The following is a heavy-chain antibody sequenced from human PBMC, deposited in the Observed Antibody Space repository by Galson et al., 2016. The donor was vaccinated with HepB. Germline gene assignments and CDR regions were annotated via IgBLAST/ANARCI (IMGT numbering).Heavy chain of an antibody. V-gene: IGHV4-39*01. CDR3: ARPAQGYWELGWFDP. D-gene: IGHD2-8*02. J-gene: IGHJ5*02. CDR1: DVSISSSSYF. Sequence: SETLSLTCTVSDVSISSSSYFGAWIRQPPGKGLEWIGTISYIGSTYYNPSLKSRVTISVDTSKNQFSLRLSSVTAADTAVYYCARPAQGYWELGWFDPWGQGTLVTVSS. CDR2: ISYIGST.